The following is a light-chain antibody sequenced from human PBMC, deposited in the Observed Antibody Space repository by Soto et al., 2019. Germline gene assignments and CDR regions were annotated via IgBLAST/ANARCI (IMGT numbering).Light chain of an antibody. CDR2: DAS. Sequence: DIQMTQSPSTLSASVGDRFTITCRAIQSISSWLAWYQQKPGKAPKLLIYDASSLESRVPSRLSGSGSGTEFTLTISSLQPDDFATYYCQQYNSYSQGGTFGGGTKVDIK. V-gene: IGKV1-5*01. CDR1: QSISSW. CDR3: QQYNSYSQGGT. J-gene: IGKJ4*02.